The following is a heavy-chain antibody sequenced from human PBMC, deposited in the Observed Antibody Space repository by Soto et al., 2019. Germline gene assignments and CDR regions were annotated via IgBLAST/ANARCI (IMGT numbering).Heavy chain of an antibody. CDR2: IIPILGIA. CDR1: GGTFSSYT. CDR3: ARGIRGYGDYEGWFDP. V-gene: IGHV1-69*02. J-gene: IGHJ5*02. D-gene: IGHD4-17*01. Sequence: QVQLVQSGAEVKKPGSSVKVSCKASGGTFSSYTISWVRQAPGQGLEWMGRIIPILGIANYAQKFQGRVTITADKSTSTAYMELSSLRSEDTAVYYCARGIRGYGDYEGWFDPWGQGTLVTVSS.